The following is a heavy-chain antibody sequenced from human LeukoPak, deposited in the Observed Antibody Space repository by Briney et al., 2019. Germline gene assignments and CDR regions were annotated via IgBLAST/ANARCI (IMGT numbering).Heavy chain of an antibody. D-gene: IGHD6-13*01. CDR3: AASIGTAAGTLDY. CDR1: GYSFTSYW. Sequence: NLGESLKISCKGSGYSFTSYWIGWVRQMPGKGLEWMGIIYPGDSDTRYSPSFQGQVTISADKSISTAYLQWSSLKASDTAMYYCAASIGTAAGTLDYWGQGTLVTVSS. V-gene: IGHV5-51*01. CDR2: IYPGDSDT. J-gene: IGHJ4*02.